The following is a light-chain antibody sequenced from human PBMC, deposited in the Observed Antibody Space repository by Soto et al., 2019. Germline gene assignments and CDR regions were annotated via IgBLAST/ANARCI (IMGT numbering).Light chain of an antibody. V-gene: IGKV3-20*01. Sequence: VLTQSPGTLSLSPGERATLSCRASQSIRSTHLAWYQQKPGQSPRLLIYLSSSRATGIPDRFSGSGSGTDFTLSISRLEPEDFAVYYCQQYDSSPYTVGQGTKLEIK. CDR1: QSIRSTH. CDR2: LSS. CDR3: QQYDSSPYT. J-gene: IGKJ2*01.